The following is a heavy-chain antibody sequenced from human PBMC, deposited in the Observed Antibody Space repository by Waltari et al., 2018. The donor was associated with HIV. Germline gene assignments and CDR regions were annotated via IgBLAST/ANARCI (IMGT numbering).Heavy chain of an antibody. V-gene: IGHV1-18*01. J-gene: IGHJ4*02. CDR2: STADNGDT. Sequence: QVQLVQSGAEVKKPGASVKVSCKASGYTFTSYGINWVRTAPGQGLESMGWSTADNGDTNYAQKLQGRVTMTTDTSTSTAYMELRSLRSDDTAFYYCARGVRGDGSYSEDHPGGIDYWGQGTLVTVSS. CDR3: ARGVRGDGSYSEDHPGGIDY. D-gene: IGHD1-26*01. CDR1: GYTFTSYG.